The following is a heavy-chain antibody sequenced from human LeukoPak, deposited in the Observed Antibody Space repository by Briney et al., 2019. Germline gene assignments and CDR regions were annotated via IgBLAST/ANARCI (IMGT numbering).Heavy chain of an antibody. CDR3: ARPRAPTRYCSGGSCPFDY. D-gene: IGHD2-15*01. CDR2: INHSGST. J-gene: IGHJ4*02. V-gene: IGHV4-34*01. CDR1: GGSFSGYY. Sequence: SETLSLTCAVYGGSFSGYYWSWIRQPPGKGRDWSGEINHSGSTNYNPSLKSRVTISVDTSKNQFSLKLSSVTAADTAVYYCARPRAPTRYCSGGSCPFDYWGQGTLVTVSS.